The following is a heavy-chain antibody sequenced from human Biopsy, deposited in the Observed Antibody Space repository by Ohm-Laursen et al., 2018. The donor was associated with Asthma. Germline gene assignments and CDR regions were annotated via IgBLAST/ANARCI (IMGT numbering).Heavy chain of an antibody. J-gene: IGHJ4*02. D-gene: IGHD3-16*02. CDR3: ARDLHPTNHLGELSEGFDY. Sequence: RSLRLSCAAFGFTFSSYGMHWVRQAPGKGLEWVAVISYDGSNKYYADSVKGRFTISRDNSKNTPYLQMNSLRAEDTAVYYCARDLHPTNHLGELSEGFDYWGQGTLVTVSS. CDR1: GFTFSSYG. CDR2: ISYDGSNK. V-gene: IGHV3-30*03.